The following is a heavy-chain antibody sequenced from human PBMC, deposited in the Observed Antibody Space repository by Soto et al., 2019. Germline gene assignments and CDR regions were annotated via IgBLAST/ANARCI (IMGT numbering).Heavy chain of an antibody. J-gene: IGHJ3*02. V-gene: IGHV3-21*01. D-gene: IGHD1-26*01. Sequence: EVQLVESGGGLVKPGGSLRLSCAASGFTFSSYSMNWVRQAPGKGLEWVSSISSSSSYIYYADSVKGRFTISRDNAKNSLYLQMNSLRAEDTAVYYCASSRVGATKGAFDIWGQGTMVTVSS. CDR1: GFTFSSYS. CDR3: ASSRVGATKGAFDI. CDR2: ISSSSSYI.